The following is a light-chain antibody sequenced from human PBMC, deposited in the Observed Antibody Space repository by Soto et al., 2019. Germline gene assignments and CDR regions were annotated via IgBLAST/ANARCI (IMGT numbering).Light chain of an antibody. V-gene: IGKV3-11*01. CDR1: QSVSSY. J-gene: IGKJ2*01. CDR3: QQRRNWPPLYT. Sequence: EIVLTQSPATLSLSPGERATLSCRASQSVSSYLAWYQQKPGQAPRLLIYDASNRATGIPARFSGSGSGTDFTHTISSLEPEDFALYYCQQRRNWPPLYTLGQGTKLEIK. CDR2: DAS.